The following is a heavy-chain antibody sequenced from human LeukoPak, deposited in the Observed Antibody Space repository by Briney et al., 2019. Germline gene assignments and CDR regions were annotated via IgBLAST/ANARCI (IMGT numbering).Heavy chain of an antibody. Sequence: ASVKVSCKASGYTFTSYAMHWVRQAPGQRLEWMGWINAGNGNTKYSQKFQGRVTITRDTSASTAYMELSSLRSEDTAVYYCAKTLNGDYAQDAFDIWGQGKMVTVSS. CDR2: INAGNGNT. J-gene: IGHJ3*02. CDR1: GYTFTSYA. V-gene: IGHV1-3*01. CDR3: AKTLNGDYAQDAFDI. D-gene: IGHD4-17*01.